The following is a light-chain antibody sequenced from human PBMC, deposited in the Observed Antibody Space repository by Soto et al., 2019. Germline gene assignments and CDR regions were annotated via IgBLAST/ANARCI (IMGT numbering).Light chain of an antibody. V-gene: IGLV2-11*01. CDR1: SSDVGGYNY. CDR3: CSYAGSNLFV. Sequence: QSALTQPRSVSGSPGQSVTISCTGTSSDVGGYNYVSWYQQHPGKAPRLMIYDVTQRPSGVPDRFSGSKSGNTASLIISGLQAEDEADYYCCSYAGSNLFVFGTGTKLTVL. J-gene: IGLJ1*01. CDR2: DVT.